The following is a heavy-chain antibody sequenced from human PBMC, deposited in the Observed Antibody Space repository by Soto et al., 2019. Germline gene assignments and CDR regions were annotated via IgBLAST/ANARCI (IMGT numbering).Heavy chain of an antibody. CDR3: VGGQYYFDY. CDR2: ISYDGSNK. D-gene: IGHD3-10*01. J-gene: IGHJ4*02. V-gene: IGHV3-30*03. Sequence: QVQLVESGGGVVQPGRSLRLSCAASGFPFTTYGMHWVREVPGKGLEWVAVISYDGSNKYYADSVKGRFTISRDNSKNTLYLQMNSLRPGDTALYYCVGGQYYFDYRGQGTLVTVSS. CDR1: GFPFTTYG.